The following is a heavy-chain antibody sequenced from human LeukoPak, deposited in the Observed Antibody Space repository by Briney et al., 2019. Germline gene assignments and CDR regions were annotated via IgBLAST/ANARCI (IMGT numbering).Heavy chain of an antibody. Sequence: SETLSLTCAVYGGSFSGYYWSWIRQPPGKGLEWIGEINHSGSTNYNPSLKSRVTISVDTSKNQFSLKLSSVTAADTAVYCCASYCSSTSCYGGWFDPWGQGTLVTVFS. D-gene: IGHD2-2*01. J-gene: IGHJ5*02. CDR3: ASYCSSTSCYGGWFDP. CDR2: INHSGST. CDR1: GGSFSGYY. V-gene: IGHV4-34*01.